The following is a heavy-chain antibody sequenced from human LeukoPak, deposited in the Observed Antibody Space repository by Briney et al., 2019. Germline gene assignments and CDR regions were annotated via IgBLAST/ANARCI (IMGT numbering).Heavy chain of an antibody. J-gene: IGHJ4*02. Sequence: SSETLSLTCTVSGGSISSYYCSWIRQPPGKGLEWIGYIYYSGSTKYNPSLKSRVTISVDTSKNQFSLELSSVTAADTAVYYCARVVDHGYSDYWGLGTLVTVSS. CDR3: ARVVDHGYSDY. CDR1: GGSISSYY. CDR2: IYYSGST. D-gene: IGHD5-24*01. V-gene: IGHV4-59*01.